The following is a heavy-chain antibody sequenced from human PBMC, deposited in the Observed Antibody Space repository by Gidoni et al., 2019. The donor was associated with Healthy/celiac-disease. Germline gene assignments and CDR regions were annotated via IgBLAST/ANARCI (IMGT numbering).Heavy chain of an antibody. Sequence: EVQLLESGGGLVQPGGSLRLSCAASGFTFSSYAMSWVRQAPGKGLEWVSAISGSGGSTYYADSVKGRFTISRDNSKNTLYLQMNSLRAEDTAVYYCANHGGDFWSGYPWAFDIWGQGTMVTVSS. CDR2: ISGSGGST. J-gene: IGHJ3*02. CDR3: ANHGGDFWSGYPWAFDI. D-gene: IGHD3-3*01. V-gene: IGHV3-23*01. CDR1: GFTFSSYA.